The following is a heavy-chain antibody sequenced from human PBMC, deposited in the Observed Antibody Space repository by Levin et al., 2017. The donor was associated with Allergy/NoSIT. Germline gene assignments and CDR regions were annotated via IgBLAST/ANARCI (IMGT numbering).Heavy chain of an antibody. CDR2: TYYRSKWYY. Sequence: SETLSLTCAISGDSVSSNSVAWNWIRQSPSRGLEWLGRTYYRSKWYYEYAVSVKSRMTINPDTSKNQFSLQLNSVTPEDTAVYYCARWRKDGFDSWGQGTMVTVSS. J-gene: IGHJ3*02. V-gene: IGHV6-1*01. D-gene: IGHD5-12*01. CDR1: GDSVSSNSVA. CDR3: ARWRKDGFDS.